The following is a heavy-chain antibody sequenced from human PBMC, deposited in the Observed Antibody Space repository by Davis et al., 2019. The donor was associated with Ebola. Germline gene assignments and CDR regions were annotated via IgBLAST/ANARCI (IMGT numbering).Heavy chain of an antibody. D-gene: IGHD2-15*01. J-gene: IGHJ4*02. CDR2: LYHGGGT. CDR3: ARERGGLDY. CDR1: GGSVSSGSYY. V-gene: IGHV4-61*01. Sequence: MPSETLSLTCTVSGGSVSSGSYYWSWIRQPPGKGLEWIGNLYHGGGTNYSPSLKSRLTISVDTSKNQFSLELSSVTAADTAVYYCARERGGLDYWGQGTLVTVSS.